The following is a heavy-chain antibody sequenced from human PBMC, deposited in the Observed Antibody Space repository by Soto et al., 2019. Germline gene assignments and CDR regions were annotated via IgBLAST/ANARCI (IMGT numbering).Heavy chain of an antibody. CDR2: INHSGST. D-gene: IGHD6-6*01. V-gene: IGHV4-34*01. Sequence: QVQLQQWGAGLLKPSETLSLTCAVYGGSFSGYYWSWIRQPPGKGLEWSGEINHSGSTNYNPSLKSRVTISVDTSRNQFSLELSSVTAADTAVYYCARGGGIAARPFDYWGQGTLVTVSS. CDR3: ARGGGIAARPFDY. J-gene: IGHJ4*02. CDR1: GGSFSGYY.